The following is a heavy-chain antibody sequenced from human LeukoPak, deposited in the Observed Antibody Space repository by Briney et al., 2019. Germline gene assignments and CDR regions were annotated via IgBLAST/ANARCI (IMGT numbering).Heavy chain of an antibody. CDR3: VRRLGH. D-gene: IGHD2-21*01. CDR1: GFTFSSYS. Sequence: GGSLRLSCAASGFTFSSYSMNWVRQAPGKGLEWVSYITSSSDTIYYADSVKGRFTISRDNAKNSLYLQMNSLRAEDTAVYYCVRRLGHWGQGTLVTVSP. CDR2: ITSSSDTI. J-gene: IGHJ4*02. V-gene: IGHV3-48*01.